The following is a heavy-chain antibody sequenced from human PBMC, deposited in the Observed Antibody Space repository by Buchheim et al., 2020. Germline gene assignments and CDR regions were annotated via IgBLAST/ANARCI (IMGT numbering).Heavy chain of an antibody. Sequence: EVGLLESGGSLAQPGGSLILSCAASGFTFTSYLMMWVRQGPGKGLECVSTINGRGDNTYYADSVKGRFIIFRDTSRNTIYLRMDSLRVEDTAIYYCAKVGSSAYFFESWDRGTL. CDR1: GFTFTSYL. J-gene: IGHJ4*02. CDR3: AKVGSSAYFFES. CDR2: INGRGDNT. V-gene: IGHV3-23*01.